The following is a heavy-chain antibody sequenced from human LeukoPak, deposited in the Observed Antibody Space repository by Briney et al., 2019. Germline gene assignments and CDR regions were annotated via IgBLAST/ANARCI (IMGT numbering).Heavy chain of an antibody. CDR1: GLTFSSYA. V-gene: IGHV3-23*01. CDR2: ISGSGGST. J-gene: IGHJ6*02. Sequence: GASLRLSCAASGLTFSSYAMSWVRQAPGKGLEWVSAISGSGGSTYYADSVKGRFTISRDNSKNTLYLQMNSLRAEDTAVYYCAKDNKYYYGSGSWIMDVWGQGATVTVSS. CDR3: AKDNKYYYGSGSWIMDV. D-gene: IGHD3-10*01.